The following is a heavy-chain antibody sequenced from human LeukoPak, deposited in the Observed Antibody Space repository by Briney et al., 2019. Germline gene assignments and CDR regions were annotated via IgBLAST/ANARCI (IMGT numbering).Heavy chain of an antibody. V-gene: IGHV3-33*01. CDR2: IWYDASNK. CDR3: VRGVGVSRFNYLDP. D-gene: IGHD1-7*01. J-gene: IGHJ5*02. CDR1: GFTFSSFG. Sequence: GRSLTLSCAASGFTFSSFGMHWVRQAPGKGLEWVAVIWYDASNKYYPDSVKGRFTISRDNSKNTLYLHMNSLRDDDTAVYYCVRGVGVSRFNYLDPWGQGTLVIVSS.